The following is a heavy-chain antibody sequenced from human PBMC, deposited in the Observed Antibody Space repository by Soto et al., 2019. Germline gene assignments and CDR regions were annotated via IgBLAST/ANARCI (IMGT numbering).Heavy chain of an antibody. CDR1: GFTFSSYA. D-gene: IGHD2-15*01. J-gene: IGHJ6*02. CDR2: ISGSGGST. V-gene: IGHV3-23*01. Sequence: GGSLRLSCAASGFTFSSYAMSWVRQAPGKGLEWVSAISGSGGSTYYADSVKGRFTISRDNSKNTLYLQMNSLRAEDTAVYYCAKDLPVVVVAATQGPGMDVWGQGTTVTVSS. CDR3: AKDLPVVVVAATQGPGMDV.